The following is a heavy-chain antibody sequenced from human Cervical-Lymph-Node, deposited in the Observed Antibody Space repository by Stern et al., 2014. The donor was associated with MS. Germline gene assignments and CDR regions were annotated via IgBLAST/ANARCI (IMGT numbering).Heavy chain of an antibody. CDR1: GFSFDDYT. CDR3: VRDFSEHYESSGPFDF. D-gene: IGHD3-22*01. J-gene: IGHJ4*02. Sequence: EVQLVESWGTVVQPGGSLRLSCAASGFSFDDYTMHWVRQAPGPGLEWVSLMSWDGGITGYADSVRGRFTISRDNSKNSLYLHMNSLRPEDTALYYCVRDFSEHYESSGPFDFWGQGTRVTVSS. V-gene: IGHV3-43*01. CDR2: MSWDGGIT.